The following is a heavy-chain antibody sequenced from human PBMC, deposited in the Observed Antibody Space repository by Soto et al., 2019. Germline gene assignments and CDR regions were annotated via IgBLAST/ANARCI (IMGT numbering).Heavy chain of an antibody. CDR1: GYTFTSYG. Sequence: ASVKVSCKASGYTFTSYGISWVRQAPGQGLEWMGWISAYNGNTNYAQKLQGRVTMTTDTSTSTAYMELRSLRSDDTAVYYCARDQHYYYDSSGYYVPAFDIWGQGTMVTVSS. V-gene: IGHV1-18*01. J-gene: IGHJ3*02. CDR3: ARDQHYYYDSSGYYVPAFDI. D-gene: IGHD3-22*01. CDR2: ISAYNGNT.